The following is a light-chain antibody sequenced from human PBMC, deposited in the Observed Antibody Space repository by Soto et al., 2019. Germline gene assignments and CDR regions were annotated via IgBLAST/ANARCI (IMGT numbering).Light chain of an antibody. CDR1: NSDVGGYNY. CDR2: EVS. J-gene: IGLJ1*01. Sequence: QSVLTQPASVSGSPGQSITISCTGTNSDVGGYNYVSWYQQHPGKAPKLMIYEVSNRPSGVSNRFSGSKSGNTASLTISGLQPEDEADYFCSSYGSTSTRYVFGTGTKVTVL. V-gene: IGLV2-14*01. CDR3: SSYGSTSTRYV.